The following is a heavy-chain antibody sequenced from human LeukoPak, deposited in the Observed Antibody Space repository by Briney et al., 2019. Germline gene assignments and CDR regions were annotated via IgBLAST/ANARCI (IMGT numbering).Heavy chain of an antibody. J-gene: IGHJ6*02. CDR3: ERDYDGMDV. CDR2: TYYRSKWYN. CDR1: GDSVSSNRVA. Sequence: SQTLSLTCAISGDSVSSNRVASNWIRQSPSSGLEWQRRTYYRSKWYNDYAVSMKSRITINTDTSTDQFPLQLTSVTPEDTAVSYCERDYDGMDVWGQGTTVTVSS. V-gene: IGHV6-1*01. D-gene: IGHD2-2*01.